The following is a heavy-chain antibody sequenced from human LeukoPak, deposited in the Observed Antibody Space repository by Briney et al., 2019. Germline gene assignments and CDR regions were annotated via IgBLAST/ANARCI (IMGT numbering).Heavy chain of an antibody. J-gene: IGHJ4*02. CDR3: AHGAMYQLDY. D-gene: IGHD2-2*01. CDR1: GFPFSSHG. Sequence: PGGSLRLSCAASGFPFSSHGMSWVRQAPGKGLEWVSGIIGGGGSTYYADPVKGRFTISGDNSRNTLFLQMNSLRAEDTAVYYCAHGAMYQLDYWGQGTLVTVSS. CDR2: IIGGGGST. V-gene: IGHV3-23*01.